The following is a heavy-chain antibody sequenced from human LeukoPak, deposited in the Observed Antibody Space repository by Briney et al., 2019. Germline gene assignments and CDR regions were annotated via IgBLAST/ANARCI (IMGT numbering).Heavy chain of an antibody. J-gene: IGHJ5*02. CDR1: GYTFTSYY. D-gene: IGHD3-10*01. Sequence: GASVKVSCKASGYTFTSYYMHWVRQAPGQGLEWMGIINPSGGSTSYAQKFQGRVTITADESTSTAYMELSSLRSEDTAVYYCARGGSGSYYNVGDNWFDPWGQGTLVTVSS. V-gene: IGHV1-46*01. CDR2: INPSGGST. CDR3: ARGGSGSYYNVGDNWFDP.